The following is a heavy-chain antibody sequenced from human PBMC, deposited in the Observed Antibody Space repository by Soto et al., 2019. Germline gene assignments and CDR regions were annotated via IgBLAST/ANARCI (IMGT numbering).Heavy chain of an antibody. Sequence: PGGSLRLSCSASGFTFSSDAMHWVRQAPGKGLEYVSAISSNGGSTYYADSVKGRFTISRDNSKNTLYLQMSSLRAEDTAVYYCVNVGYYYDSSGPGREGAFDIWGQGTMDTVSS. CDR2: ISSNGGST. J-gene: IGHJ3*02. D-gene: IGHD3-22*01. CDR3: VNVGYYYDSSGPGREGAFDI. V-gene: IGHV3-64D*06. CDR1: GFTFSSDA.